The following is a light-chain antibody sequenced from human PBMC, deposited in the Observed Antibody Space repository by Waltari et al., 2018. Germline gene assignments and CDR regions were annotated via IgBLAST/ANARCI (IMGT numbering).Light chain of an antibody. Sequence: QSALTQPASVSGSPGQSITISCTGTSSDIGAYKYVSWYQQYPDKAPKLIIYEVSNRPSGCSNRFAGSKSGTTASLSISGLQAEDESDYYCSSFTSTNTLLFGGGTKLTVL. CDR3: SSFTSTNTLL. J-gene: IGLJ3*02. CDR1: SSDIGAYKY. CDR2: EVS. V-gene: IGLV2-14*01.